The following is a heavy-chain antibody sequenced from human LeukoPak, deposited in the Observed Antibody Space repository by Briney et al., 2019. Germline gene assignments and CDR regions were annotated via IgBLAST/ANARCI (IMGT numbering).Heavy chain of an antibody. CDR2: ISSSGSTI. J-gene: IGHJ4*02. V-gene: IGHV3-48*03. CDR3: ARDPASSGYPNDY. Sequence: GGSLRLSCAASGFTFSSYEMNWVRQAPGKGLEWVSYISSSGSTIYYADSVKGRFTISRDNAKNSLYLQMNSLRAEDTAVYYCARDPASSGYPNDYWGQGTLVTVSS. D-gene: IGHD3-22*01. CDR1: GFTFSSYE.